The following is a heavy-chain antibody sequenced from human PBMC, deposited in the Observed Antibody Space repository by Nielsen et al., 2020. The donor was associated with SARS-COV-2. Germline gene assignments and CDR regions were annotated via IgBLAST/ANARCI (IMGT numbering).Heavy chain of an antibody. CDR2: VSYSGST. CDR3: ARDALGQWLFAQH. J-gene: IGHJ1*01. V-gene: IGHV4-59*12. Sequence: SETLSLTCTVSSGSISSYYWSWFRQPPGQGLEWIGYVSYSGSTDSNPSLKSRVTISVDTSKNQFSLRLSSVTAADTAVYYCARDALGQWLFAQHWGQGTLVTVSS. CDR1: SGSISSYY. D-gene: IGHD6-19*01.